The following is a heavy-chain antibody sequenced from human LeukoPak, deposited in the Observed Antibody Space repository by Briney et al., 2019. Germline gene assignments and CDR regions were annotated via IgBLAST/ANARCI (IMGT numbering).Heavy chain of an antibody. CDR3: TRHYIGMVGGSNYYFYMDV. CDR1: GFTLSGSA. V-gene: IGHV3-73*01. D-gene: IGHD5-24*01. J-gene: IGHJ6*03. Sequence: GGSLRLSCAASGFTLSGSAMHWVRQASGKGLEWVGRIRSKTNNYATGYAASVKGRFTISRDDSKNTAYLQMNSLKTEDSAVYYCTRHYIGMVGGSNYYFYMDVWGKGTTVTVSS. CDR2: IRSKTNNYAT.